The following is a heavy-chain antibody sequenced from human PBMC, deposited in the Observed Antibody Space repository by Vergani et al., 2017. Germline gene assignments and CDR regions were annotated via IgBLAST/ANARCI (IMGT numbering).Heavy chain of an antibody. CDR3: ASQGNRGSWIQVSRPCDD. V-gene: IGHV4-59*08. CDR2: IYYSGST. CDR1: GGSISSYY. J-gene: IGHJ4*02. D-gene: IGHD5-18*01. Sequence: QVQLQESGPGLVKPSETLSLTCTVSGGSISSYYWSWIRQPPGKGLEWIGYIYYSGSTNYNPSLTSRVTISVDTSKNQFSLKLSSVTAADTAVYYCASQGNRGSWIQVSRPCDDWGQGTLVTGS.